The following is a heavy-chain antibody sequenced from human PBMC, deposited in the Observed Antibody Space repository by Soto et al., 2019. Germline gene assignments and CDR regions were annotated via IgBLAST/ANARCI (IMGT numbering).Heavy chain of an antibody. Sequence: PSETLSLTCIVSGGSISGYYWSWIRQPPGKGLEWIGYIYYSGSTNYNPSHKSRITMTVDTSKNQFSLKLSFVTAADTAVYYCARRYGGGFDYWGPGTLVTVSS. CDR2: IYYSGST. CDR3: ARRYGGGFDY. D-gene: IGHD3-10*01. J-gene: IGHJ4*02. CDR1: GGSISGYY. V-gene: IGHV4-59*08.